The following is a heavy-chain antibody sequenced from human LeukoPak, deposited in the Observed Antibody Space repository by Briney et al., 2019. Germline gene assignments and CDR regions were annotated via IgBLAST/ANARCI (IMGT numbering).Heavy chain of an antibody. CDR2: INPNSGGT. V-gene: IGHV1-2*06. Sequence: APVKVSCKASGYTFTGYYMHWVRQAPGQGLEWMGRINPNSGGTNYAQKFQGRVTMTRDTSISTAYMELSRLRSDDTAVYYCAVMYKVAGPFDYWGQGTLVTVSS. CDR3: AVMYKVAGPFDY. D-gene: IGHD6-19*01. CDR1: GYTFTGYY. J-gene: IGHJ4*02.